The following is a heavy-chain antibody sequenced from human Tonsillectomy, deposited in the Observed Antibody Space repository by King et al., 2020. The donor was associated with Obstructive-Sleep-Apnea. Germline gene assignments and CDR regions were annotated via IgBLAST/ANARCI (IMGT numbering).Heavy chain of an antibody. CDR1: GGSISSYY. D-gene: IGHD2-15*01. V-gene: IGHV4-59*08. CDR3: ARHVLAAGSVFDY. CDR2: IYYSGST. Sequence: VQLQESGPGLVKPSETLSLTCTVSGGSISSYYWSWIRQPPGKGLEWIGYIYYSGSTHYNPSLKSRVTISVDASNNQFSLKLTSVTAADTAVYYCARHVLAAGSVFDYWGQGALVTVSS. J-gene: IGHJ4*02.